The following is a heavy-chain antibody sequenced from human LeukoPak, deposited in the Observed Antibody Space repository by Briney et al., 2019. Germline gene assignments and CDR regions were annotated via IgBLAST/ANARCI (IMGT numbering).Heavy chain of an antibody. D-gene: IGHD2-15*01. V-gene: IGHV4-39*07. J-gene: IGHJ4*02. CDR3: ARGRAWSSNIDY. CDR2: INHSGST. Sequence: SETLSLTCTVSGGSISSSSYYWGWIRQPPGKGLEWIGEINHSGSTNYNPSLKSRVTISVDTSKNQFSLKLSSVTAADTAVYYCARGRAWSSNIDYWGQGTLVTVSS. CDR1: GGSISSSSYY.